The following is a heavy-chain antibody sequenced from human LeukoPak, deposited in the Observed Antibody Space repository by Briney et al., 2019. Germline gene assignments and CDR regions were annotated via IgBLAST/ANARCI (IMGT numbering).Heavy chain of an antibody. V-gene: IGHV4-59*01. Sequence: PSETLSLTCTVSGGSISSYYWSWIRQPPGKGLEWIGYIYYSGSTNYNPSLKSRVTISVDTSKNQFSLKLSSVTAADTAVYYCARGFRPAAAAFDYWGQGTLVTVSS. CDR3: ARGFRPAAAAFDY. D-gene: IGHD6-25*01. CDR2: IYYSGST. CDR1: GGSISSYY. J-gene: IGHJ4*02.